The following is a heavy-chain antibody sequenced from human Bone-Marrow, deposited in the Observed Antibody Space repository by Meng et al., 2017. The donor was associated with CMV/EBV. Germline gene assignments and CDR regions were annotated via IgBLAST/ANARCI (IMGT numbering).Heavy chain of an antibody. Sequence: GESLKISCVASGITFSNAWMSWVCQAPGKGLEWVGRIKSITDGGTTDYAAPGKGRFMISRDDSKSTLYLQMNSLKPEDTAVYYCTTYCSSTSCPAAAGWYFDLWGRGNLVTVSS. CDR2: IKSITDGGTT. CDR1: GITFSNAW. D-gene: IGHD2-2*01. V-gene: IGHV3-15*01. CDR3: TTYCSSTSCPAAAGWYFDL. J-gene: IGHJ2*01.